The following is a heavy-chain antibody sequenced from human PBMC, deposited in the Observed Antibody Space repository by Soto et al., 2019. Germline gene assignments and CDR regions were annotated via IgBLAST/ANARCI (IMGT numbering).Heavy chain of an antibody. D-gene: IGHD2-21*01. CDR1: GFTFSSYV. V-gene: IGHV3-23*01. Sequence: EVQLLDSGGSLVQPGGSLRLSCAASGFTFSSYVMSWVRQPPGKGLEWVSAMSGSGGSTYYADSVKGRFTISRDNSKNTLYLQMSCLRDEDTALYYCTKDAVYNDGLWLMDSWGQGTLVTVSS. CDR2: MSGSGGST. J-gene: IGHJ5*02. CDR3: TKDAVYNDGLWLMDS.